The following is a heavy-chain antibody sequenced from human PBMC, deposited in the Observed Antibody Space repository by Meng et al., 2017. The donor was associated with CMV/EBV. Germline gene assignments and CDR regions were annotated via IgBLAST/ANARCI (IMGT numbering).Heavy chain of an antibody. D-gene: IGHD5-12*01. Sequence: GGSLRLSCAASGFTFSSYSMNWARQAPGKGLEWVSSISSSSSYIYYADSVKGRFTISRDNAKNSLYLQMNSLRAEDTAVYYCARGGSGYGSDYWGQGTLVTVSS. CDR1: GFTFSSYS. CDR3: ARGGSGYGSDY. CDR2: ISSSSSYI. J-gene: IGHJ4*02. V-gene: IGHV3-21*01.